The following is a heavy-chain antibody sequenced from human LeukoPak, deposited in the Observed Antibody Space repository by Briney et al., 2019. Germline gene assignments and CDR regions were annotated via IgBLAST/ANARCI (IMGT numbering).Heavy chain of an antibody. Sequence: PSQTLSLTCTVSGASFNRDDQYWNWIRQSPAKGLEWIGSIHPSGMLYNNPSLESRGTMSRDTSKNQYSLNLNSVTAADTAVYFCSRGLDSRKLGYWGQGILVTVSS. CDR3: SRGLDSRKLGY. CDR1: GASFNRDDQY. J-gene: IGHJ4*02. CDR2: IHPSGML. D-gene: IGHD3-22*01. V-gene: IGHV4-31*03.